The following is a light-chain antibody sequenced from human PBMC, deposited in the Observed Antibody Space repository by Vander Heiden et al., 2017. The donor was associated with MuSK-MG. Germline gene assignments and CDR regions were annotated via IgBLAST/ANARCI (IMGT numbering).Light chain of an antibody. CDR2: AVS. J-gene: IGKJ1*01. Sequence: DIQMTQSPPSLSASVRDSVTITCRASQRISSYLKWYQQKPVKAPKLLIYAVSILQSGVPSRFSGSGSGTDFTLTISSLQPEDFATYYCQQGYSTPWTFGQGTKVEIK. CDR1: QRISSY. V-gene: IGKV1-39*01. CDR3: QQGYSTPWT.